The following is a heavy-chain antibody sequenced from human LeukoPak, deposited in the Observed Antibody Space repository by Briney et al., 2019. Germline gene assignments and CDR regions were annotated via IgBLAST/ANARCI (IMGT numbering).Heavy chain of an antibody. CDR1: GFTFSSYE. Sequence: GGSLRLSCAASGFTFSSYEMNWVRQAPGKGLEWVSYISSSGRTIYYADSVKGRFTISRDNAKNSLYLQMNSLRTEDTAGYYCARDPALDYWGQGTLVTVSS. CDR2: ISSSGRTI. J-gene: IGHJ4*02. CDR3: ARDPALDY. V-gene: IGHV3-48*03.